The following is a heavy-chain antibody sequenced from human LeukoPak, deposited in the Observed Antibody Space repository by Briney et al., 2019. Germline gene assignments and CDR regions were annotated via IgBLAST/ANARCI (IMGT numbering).Heavy chain of an antibody. V-gene: IGHV4-61*02. J-gene: IGHJ4*02. Sequence: SETLSLTCAVSGDSIGRGSYYWGWIRQPAGKAPEWIGRIFNTGSTSYNPSLKSRVTISVDTSKNQFSLNLRSATAADTAVYYCARDICGYNYGCFDSWGQGTLVTVSS. CDR3: ARDICGYNYGCFDS. D-gene: IGHD5-18*01. CDR1: GDSIGRGSYY. CDR2: IFNTGST.